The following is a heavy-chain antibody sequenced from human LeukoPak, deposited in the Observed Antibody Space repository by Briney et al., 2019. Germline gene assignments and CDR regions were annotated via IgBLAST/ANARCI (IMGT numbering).Heavy chain of an antibody. D-gene: IGHD3-10*01. CDR2: INSDGSST. Sequence: GGSLRLSCAASGFTFSSYWMHWVRQAPGKGLVWVSRINSDGSSTSYADSVKGRFTISRDNAKNTLYLQMNSLRAEDTAVYYCARDLTWFGELSLYYFDYGGQGTLVTVPS. J-gene: IGHJ4*02. CDR3: ARDLTWFGELSLYYFDY. CDR1: GFTFSSYW. V-gene: IGHV3-74*01.